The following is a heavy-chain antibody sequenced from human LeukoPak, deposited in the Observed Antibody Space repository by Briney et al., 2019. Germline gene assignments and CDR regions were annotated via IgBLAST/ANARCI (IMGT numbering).Heavy chain of an antibody. V-gene: IGHV3-23*01. CDR3: AKVIITGSFPGYFDN. CDR2: IGGSVSRAGYT. Sequence: RGSLRLSCATAGFSFSSYAMSWVRHAPGRGLEWVSAIGGSVSRAGYTYYADSVKGRFTISRDNSKDTLYLQMNSLRAEDTAIYYCAKVIITGSFPGYFDNWGQGTLVTVSS. CDR1: GFSFSSYA. J-gene: IGHJ4*02. D-gene: IGHD1-14*01.